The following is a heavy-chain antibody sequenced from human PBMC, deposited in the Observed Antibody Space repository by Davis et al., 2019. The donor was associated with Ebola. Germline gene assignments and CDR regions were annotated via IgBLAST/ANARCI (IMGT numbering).Heavy chain of an antibody. CDR2: IYPGDSDT. D-gene: IGHD2-8*01. CDR3: ARHEGMLGHFDP. J-gene: IGHJ5*02. CDR1: GYSFSSYW. V-gene: IGHV5-51*01. Sequence: KVSCKGSGYSFSSYWIAWVRQMPGKGLEWMGIIYPGDSDTRYSPSFEGQVTISADKSISTAYLQWSSLKASDTAMYYCARHEGMLGHFDPWAQGTLVTVSS.